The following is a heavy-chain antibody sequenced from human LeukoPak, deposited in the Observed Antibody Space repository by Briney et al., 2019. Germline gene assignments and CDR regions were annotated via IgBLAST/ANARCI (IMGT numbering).Heavy chain of an antibody. J-gene: IGHJ4*02. CDR1: GFTFSSYS. V-gene: IGHV3-21*01. CDR3: ARDPPFIIGTTFFDY. CDR2: ISSSSSYI. D-gene: IGHD1-20*01. Sequence: PGGSLRLSCAASGFTFSSYSMNWVRQAPGKGLEWVSSISSSSSYIYYADSVKGRFTISRDNAKNSLYLQMNSLRAEDTAVYYCARDPPFIIGTTFFDYWGQGTLVTVSS.